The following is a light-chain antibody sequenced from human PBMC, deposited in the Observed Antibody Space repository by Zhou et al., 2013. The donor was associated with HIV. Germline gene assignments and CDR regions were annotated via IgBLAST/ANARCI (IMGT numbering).Light chain of an antibody. CDR1: QSVGHY. Sequence: EIVLTQSPATLSLSPGERATLSCRASQSVGHYLAWYQHRPGQAPRLLIYAASSRATGIPDRFSGSASGTEFTLTISSLQPEDLAVYYCQHYGVSPYTFGPGTKLEI. CDR3: QHYGVSPYT. CDR2: AAS. J-gene: IGKJ2*01. V-gene: IGKV3-11*01.